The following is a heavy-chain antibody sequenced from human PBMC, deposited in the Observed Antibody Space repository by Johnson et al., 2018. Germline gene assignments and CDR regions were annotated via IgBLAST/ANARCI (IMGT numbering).Heavy chain of an antibody. D-gene: IGHD3-10*01. Sequence: LVESGAEVKKPGESLRISCKASGYTFTSYWIAWVRQMPGKGLEWMGIIYPGDYDTRYSPSFQGQVTISADKSIRTAYLQWSTLKASDTAMYYCARQTDYLDVWGQGTTVTVSS. J-gene: IGHJ6*02. CDR2: IYPGDYDT. CDR3: ARQTDYLDV. CDR1: GYTFTSYW. V-gene: IGHV5-51*01.